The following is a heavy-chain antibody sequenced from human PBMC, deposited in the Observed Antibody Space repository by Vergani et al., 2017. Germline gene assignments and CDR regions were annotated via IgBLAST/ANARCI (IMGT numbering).Heavy chain of an antibody. CDR2: IYYRGST. Sequence: QLQLQESGPGLVKPSETLSLMCTVSGGSISSSSYYWGWIRQPPGKGLEWIGSIYYRGSTYYNPSLKSRVTISVDTSKNQFSLKLSSVTAADTAVYYCARNYCSGGSCKLDYWGQGTLVTVSS. V-gene: IGHV4-39*01. CDR3: ARNYCSGGSCKLDY. D-gene: IGHD2-15*01. J-gene: IGHJ4*02. CDR1: GGSISSSSYY.